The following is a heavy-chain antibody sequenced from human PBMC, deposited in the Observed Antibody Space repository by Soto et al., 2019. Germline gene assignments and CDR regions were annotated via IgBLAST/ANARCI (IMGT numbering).Heavy chain of an antibody. J-gene: IGHJ4*02. D-gene: IGHD6-13*01. CDR3: VKQGSSNLSHFDY. Sequence: PSETLSLTCPVSGVSISSDTYYWGWIRQPPGRGLEWIGSIYYSGATYYNPSLKSRVTISVDTSKNQFSLQLTSVTAADTAVYYCVKQGSSNLSHFDYWGRGTLVTVSS. V-gene: IGHV4-39*01. CDR1: GVSISSDTYY. CDR2: IYYSGAT.